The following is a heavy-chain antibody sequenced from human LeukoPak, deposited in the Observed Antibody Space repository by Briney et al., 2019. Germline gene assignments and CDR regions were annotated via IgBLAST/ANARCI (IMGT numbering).Heavy chain of an antibody. V-gene: IGHV3-20*04. CDR1: GFTFDDYG. D-gene: IGHD3-9*01. CDR2: INWNGGST. J-gene: IGHJ6*03. CDR3: ARDQGYDILTGTSYYMDV. Sequence: GGSLRLSCAASGFTFDDYGMSRVRQAPGKGLEWVSGINWNGGSTGYADSVKGRFTISRDNAKNSLYLQMNSLRAEDTALYYCARDQGYDILTGTSYYMDVWGKGTTVTVSS.